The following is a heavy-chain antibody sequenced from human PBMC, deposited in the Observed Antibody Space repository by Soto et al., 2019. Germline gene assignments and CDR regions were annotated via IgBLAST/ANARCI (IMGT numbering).Heavy chain of an antibody. V-gene: IGHV2-5*02. CDR3: ARCLEQQLVFDAFDI. CDR1: GLSLSTNGVG. CDR2: IYWDDDK. J-gene: IGHJ3*02. Sequence: QITLKESGPTLVKPTQTLTLTCTVSGLSLSTNGVGVGWIRQPPGRAPEWLALIYWDDDKRYSPSLKTRLTITKDTSKNQVVLTMTNMDPVDTATYYCARCLEQQLVFDAFDIWGQGTMVTVSS. D-gene: IGHD6-13*01.